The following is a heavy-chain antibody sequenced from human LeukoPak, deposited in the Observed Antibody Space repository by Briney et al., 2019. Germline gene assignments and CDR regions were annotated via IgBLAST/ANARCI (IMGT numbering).Heavy chain of an antibody. J-gene: IGHJ3*02. V-gene: IGHV1-2*02. CDR3: ARDGLGGSGAFDI. CDR1: GYTFTGYY. Sequence: ASVKVSCKASGYTFTGYYIHWVRQAPGQGLEWMGWINPDSGGTNYAQKFQGGVTMTRDTSISTAYMELSRLRSDDTAVYYCARDGLGGSGAFDIWGQGTMVTVSS. D-gene: IGHD3-16*01. CDR2: INPDSGGT.